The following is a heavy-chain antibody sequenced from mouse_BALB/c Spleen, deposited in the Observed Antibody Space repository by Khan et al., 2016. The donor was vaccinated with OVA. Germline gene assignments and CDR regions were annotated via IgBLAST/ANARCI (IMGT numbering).Heavy chain of an antibody. CDR1: GYNIKDIY. V-gene: IGHV14-3*02. CDR2: TDPANGNT. Sequence: VQLQQPGAELVKPAASLKLSCTASGYNIKDIYIHWVKQRPEKGLKRIRRTDPANGNTKYDPKFQGKATITADTSSNTAYLQLSSLTSEDTAVYYCRISTINAWGQGTTLTVSS. CDR3: RISTINA. J-gene: IGHJ2*01.